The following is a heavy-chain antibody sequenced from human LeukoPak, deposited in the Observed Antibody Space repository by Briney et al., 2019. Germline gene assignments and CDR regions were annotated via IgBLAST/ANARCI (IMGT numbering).Heavy chain of an antibody. CDR1: GFTFSSYA. Sequence: GRSLRLSCAASGFTFSSYAMHWVPQAPGKGLEWVAVISYDGSNKYYADSVKGRFTISRDNSKNTLYLQMNSLRAEDTAVYYCARGYCSSTSCYTLDYWGQGTLVTVSS. CDR3: ARGYCSSTSCYTLDY. D-gene: IGHD2-2*02. CDR2: ISYDGSNK. J-gene: IGHJ4*02. V-gene: IGHV3-30-3*01.